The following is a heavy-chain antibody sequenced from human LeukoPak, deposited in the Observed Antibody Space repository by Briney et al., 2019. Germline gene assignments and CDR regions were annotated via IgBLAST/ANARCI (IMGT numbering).Heavy chain of an antibody. D-gene: IGHD6-13*01. CDR1: GGTFSSYA. CDR2: IIPIFGTA. Sequence: ASVKVSCKASGGTFSSYAISWVRQAPGQGLEWMGGIIPIFGTANYAQEFQGRVTITADESTSTAYMELSSLRSEDTAVYYCARDVRIAAAGTNWFDPWGQGTLVTVSS. V-gene: IGHV1-69*13. J-gene: IGHJ5*02. CDR3: ARDVRIAAAGTNWFDP.